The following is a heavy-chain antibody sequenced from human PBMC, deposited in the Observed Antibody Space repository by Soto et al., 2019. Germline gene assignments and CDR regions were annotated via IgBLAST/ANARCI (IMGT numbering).Heavy chain of an antibody. V-gene: IGHV4-59*01. CDR1: GGSISSYY. J-gene: IGHJ4*02. CDR3: AREGVYSSSWSPFDY. Sequence: TSETLSLTCTVSGGSISSYYWSWIRQPPGKGLEWIGYIYYSGSTNYNPSLKSRVTISVDTSKNQFSLKLSSVTAADTAVYYCAREGVYSSSWSPFDYWGQGTLVTVSS. CDR2: IYYSGST. D-gene: IGHD6-13*01.